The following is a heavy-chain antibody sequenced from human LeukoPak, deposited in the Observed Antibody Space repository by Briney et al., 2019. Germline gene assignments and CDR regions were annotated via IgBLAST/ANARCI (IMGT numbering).Heavy chain of an antibody. V-gene: IGHV3-48*04. Sequence: PGGSLRLSCAASGFIFSSFSLHWVRQAPGKGLDWVSYISSDGSTKYYADSAKGRFTISRDNAKNSLYLQMNSLRAEDTAVYYCARDLNGGAGMDVWGKGTTVTVSS. CDR3: ARDLNGGAGMDV. CDR2: ISSDGSTK. CDR1: GFIFSSFS. J-gene: IGHJ6*04. D-gene: IGHD4-23*01.